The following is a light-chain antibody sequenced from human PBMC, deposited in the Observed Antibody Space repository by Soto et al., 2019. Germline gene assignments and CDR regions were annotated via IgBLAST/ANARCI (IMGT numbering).Light chain of an antibody. CDR1: QALGTN. V-gene: IGKV3-15*01. CDR2: DAS. J-gene: IGKJ1*01. Sequence: EIVMMQSPATLSVSPRERATLSCRASQALGTNLAWYQHKPGQAPRLLIYDASTMATGITARFSGSGSGTEFTLTISSLQYEDFAVYYCQQYNNWHPWTFGQGTKVEIK. CDR3: QQYNNWHPWT.